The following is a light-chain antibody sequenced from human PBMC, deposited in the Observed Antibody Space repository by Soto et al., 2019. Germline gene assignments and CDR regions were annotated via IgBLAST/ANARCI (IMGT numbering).Light chain of an antibody. CDR1: SSDVGGYHY. CDR2: EVS. CDR3: SSYTSSATLV. J-gene: IGLJ1*01. V-gene: IGLV2-14*01. Sequence: QSVPTQPASVSGSPGQSITISCTGDSSDVGGYHYVSWYQQHPGKAPKVIIFEVSNRPSGVSSRFSGSRSGNTASLTISGFQAEDEADYYCSSYTSSATLVFGTGTKVTVL.